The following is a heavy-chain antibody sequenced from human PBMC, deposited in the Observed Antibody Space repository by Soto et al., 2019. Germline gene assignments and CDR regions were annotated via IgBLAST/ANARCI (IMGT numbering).Heavy chain of an antibody. J-gene: IGHJ5*02. Sequence: KSSETLSLTCAVSGDSISSTNWWNWVRQPPGKGLEWIGEIHHSGSTNYNPSLKSRVTISVDKSKNQVSLKVNSVTAADTAVYYCTRVRQFCTRTSCYHDPWGQGTLVTVSS. V-gene: IGHV4-4*02. D-gene: IGHD2-2*01. CDR3: TRVRQFCTRTSCYHDP. CDR2: IHHSGST. CDR1: GDSISSTNW.